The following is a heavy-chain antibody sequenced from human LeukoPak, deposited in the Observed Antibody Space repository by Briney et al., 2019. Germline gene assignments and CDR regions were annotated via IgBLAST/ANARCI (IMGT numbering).Heavy chain of an antibody. CDR2: ISAYNGDT. CDR1: GYTFTSYY. D-gene: IGHD3-22*01. V-gene: IGHV1-18*04. Sequence: ASVKVSCKASGYTFTSYYMHWVRQAPGQGLEWMGWISAYNGDTNYAQKLQGRVTMTTDTSTSTAYMELRSLRSDDTVVYYCARGGPAPHRITLIVVASSTDAFDIWGQGTMVTVSS. CDR3: ARGGPAPHRITLIVVASSTDAFDI. J-gene: IGHJ3*02.